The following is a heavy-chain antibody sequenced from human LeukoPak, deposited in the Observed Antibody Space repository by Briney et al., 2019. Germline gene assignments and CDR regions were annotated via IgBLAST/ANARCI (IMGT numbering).Heavy chain of an antibody. CDR3: ARAPLNYYYYYYMDV. CDR2: INPNSGGT. V-gene: IGHV1-2*02. Sequence: ASVKVSCKASGYTFTGYYMHWVRQAPGQGLEWMGWINPNSGGTNYAQKFQGRVTMTRDTSISTAYMELSRLRSDDTAVYYCARAPLNYYYYYYMDVWGKGTTVTVSS. CDR1: GYTFTGYY. D-gene: IGHD1-14*01. J-gene: IGHJ6*03.